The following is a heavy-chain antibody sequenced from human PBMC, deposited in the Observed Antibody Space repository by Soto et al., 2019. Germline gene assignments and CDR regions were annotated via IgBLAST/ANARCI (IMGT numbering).Heavy chain of an antibody. CDR3: AREGDYGENGSDF. J-gene: IGHJ4*02. D-gene: IGHD4-17*01. Sequence: QVQLQESGPGLVKPSQTLSLTCTVSGDSISSGNYYWSWIRQHPGKGLEWIGYIYYSGSTYYNPSIKSRVTISVDTSKNQFSLKLSSVTAADTAVYYCAREGDYGENGSDFWGQGTLVIVSS. CDR2: IYYSGST. V-gene: IGHV4-31*03. CDR1: GDSISSGNYY.